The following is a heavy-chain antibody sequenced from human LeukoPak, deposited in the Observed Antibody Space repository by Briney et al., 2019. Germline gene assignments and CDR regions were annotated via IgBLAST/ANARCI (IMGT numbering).Heavy chain of an antibody. CDR1: GDSISSSY. CDR2: IFNSGKT. CDR3: ARDSGTTGEVKFDP. V-gene: IGHV4-59*12. Sequence: SETLSLTCTVSGDSISSSYWSWIRKSPGKGLEWIGYIFNSGKTNYNPSLKSRVTMSIDTSNNQFSLRLRFVTAADTAVYYCARDSGTTGEVKFDPWGQGTLVTVSS. D-gene: IGHD3-10*01. J-gene: IGHJ5*02.